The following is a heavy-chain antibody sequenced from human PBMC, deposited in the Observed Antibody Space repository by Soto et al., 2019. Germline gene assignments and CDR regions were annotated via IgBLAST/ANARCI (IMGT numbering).Heavy chain of an antibody. CDR1: GYDFSSYA. Sequence: ASVKVSCKTSGYDFSSYAMHWVRQAPGQRLEWMGWINAGNGNTKYSQKFQGRVTITRDTSASTAYMELSSLRSEDTAVYYCARGGSLYWYFDLWGRGTLVT. V-gene: IGHV1-3*01. J-gene: IGHJ2*01. CDR2: INAGNGNT. D-gene: IGHD1-26*01. CDR3: ARGGSLYWYFDL.